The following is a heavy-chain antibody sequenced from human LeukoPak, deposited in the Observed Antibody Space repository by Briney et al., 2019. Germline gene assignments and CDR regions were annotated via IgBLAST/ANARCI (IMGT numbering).Heavy chain of an antibody. J-gene: IGHJ6*03. D-gene: IGHD2-2*01. V-gene: IGHV3-30-3*01. CDR1: GFTFSSYA. CDR2: ISYDGSNK. CDR3: AREDIVVVPAPVRYYYYMDV. Sequence: GGSLRLSCAASGFTFSSYAMHWVRQAPGKGVEWVAVISYDGSNKYYADSVKGRFTISRDNSKNTLYLQMNSLRAEDTAVYYCAREDIVVVPAPVRYYYYMDVWGKGTTVTVSS.